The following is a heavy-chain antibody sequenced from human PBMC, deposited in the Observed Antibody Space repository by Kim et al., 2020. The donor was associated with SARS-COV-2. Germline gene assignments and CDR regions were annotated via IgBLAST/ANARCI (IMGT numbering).Heavy chain of an antibody. Sequence: SETLSPTCTVSGGSVSSGSYYWSWIRQPPGKGLEWIAYIYYSGSTSYNPSLKSRLTISVDTSKNQFSLKLSPVTAADTAVYYCARALRPHLTVAHFDYWGQGTLVTVSS. CDR2: IYYSGST. D-gene: IGHD3-9*01. CDR1: GGSVSSGSYY. V-gene: IGHV4-61*01. J-gene: IGHJ4*02. CDR3: ARALRPHLTVAHFDY.